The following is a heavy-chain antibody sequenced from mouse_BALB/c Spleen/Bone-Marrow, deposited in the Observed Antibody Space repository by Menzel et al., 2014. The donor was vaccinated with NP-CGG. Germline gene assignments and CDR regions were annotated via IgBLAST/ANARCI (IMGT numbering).Heavy chain of an antibody. CDR2: INNNDGNT. CDR3: ARDNYGSRFDY. V-gene: IGHV5-6-3*01. CDR1: GFTFSSYG. J-gene: IGHJ2*01. D-gene: IGHD1-1*01. Sequence: EVQGVESGGGLVQPGGSLKLSCAASGFTFSSYGLSWVRQPPDKRLELVATINNNDGNTYYPDSVKGRFTISRDNAKNTLYLQMSSLKSEDTAMYYCARDNYGSRFDYWGQGTTLTVSS.